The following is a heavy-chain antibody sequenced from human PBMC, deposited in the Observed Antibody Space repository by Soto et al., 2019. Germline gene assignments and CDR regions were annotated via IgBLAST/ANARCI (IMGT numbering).Heavy chain of an antibody. J-gene: IGHJ2*01. CDR3: ARFNWYFDL. V-gene: IGHV4-59*01. CDR1: GGSISSYY. Sequence: QVQLQESGPGLVKPSETLSLTCTVSGGSISSYYWSWIRQPPGKGLEWIGYIYYRGSTNYTPSLKSRVTISVDTSTNQFSLKLSSVTAADTAMYYCARFNWYFDLWGRGTLVTVSS. CDR2: IYYRGST.